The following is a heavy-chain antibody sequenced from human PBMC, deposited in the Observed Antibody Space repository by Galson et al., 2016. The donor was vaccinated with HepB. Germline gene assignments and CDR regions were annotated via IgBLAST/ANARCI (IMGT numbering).Heavy chain of an antibody. CDR2: IKNKTNSYTT. J-gene: IGHJ4*02. Sequence: SLRLSCAASGFTLSDHYMDWVRQAPGKGLEWVGRIKNKTNSYTTEYAASVKSRFTISRDDSKKSVYLQRNSLKTEDTAVYFCVRGPGIVGATGFDYWGQGTLVIVSS. CDR1: GFTLSDHY. V-gene: IGHV3-72*01. D-gene: IGHD1-26*01. CDR3: VRGPGIVGATGFDY.